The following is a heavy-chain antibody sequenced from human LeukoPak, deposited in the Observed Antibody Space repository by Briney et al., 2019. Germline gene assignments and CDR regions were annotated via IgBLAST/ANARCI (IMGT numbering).Heavy chain of an antibody. Sequence: GGSLRLSCAASGFTFSSYGMHWVRQAPGKGLEWVAVISYDGSNKYYADSVKGRFTISRDNSKNTLYLQMNSLRAEDTAVYYCAKSWVYGRGYFDYWGQGTLVTVSS. J-gene: IGHJ4*02. CDR2: ISYDGSNK. CDR1: GFTFSSYG. CDR3: AKSWVYGRGYFDY. D-gene: IGHD2/OR15-2a*01. V-gene: IGHV3-30*18.